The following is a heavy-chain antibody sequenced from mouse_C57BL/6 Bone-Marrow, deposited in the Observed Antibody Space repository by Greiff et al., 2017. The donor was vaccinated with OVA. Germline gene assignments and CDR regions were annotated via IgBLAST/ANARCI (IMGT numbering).Heavy chain of an antibody. V-gene: IGHV1-81*01. D-gene: IGHD1-1*01. Sequence: QVQLQQSGAELARPGASVKLSCKASGYTFTSYGISWVKQRTGQGLEWIGEIYPRSGNTYYNEKFKGKATLTADKSSSTAYMELRSLTSEDSAVYFCARGEKLLPGWFAYWGQGTLVTVSA. J-gene: IGHJ3*01. CDR2: IYPRSGNT. CDR3: ARGEKLLPGWFAY. CDR1: GYTFTSYG.